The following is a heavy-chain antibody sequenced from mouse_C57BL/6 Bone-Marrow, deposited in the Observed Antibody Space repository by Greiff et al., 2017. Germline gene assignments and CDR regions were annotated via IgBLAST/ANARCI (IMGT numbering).Heavy chain of an antibody. CDR3: ARSENYGSSYVVLFAY. CDR1: GYTFTSYG. V-gene: IGHV1-81*01. D-gene: IGHD1-1*01. J-gene: IGHJ3*01. Sequence: QVQLKESGAELARPGASVKLSCKASGYTFTSYGISWVKQRTGQGLEWIGEIYPRSGNTYYNEKFKGKATLTADKSSSTAYMELRSLTSEDSAVYFCARSENYGSSYVVLFAYWGQGTLVTVSA. CDR2: IYPRSGNT.